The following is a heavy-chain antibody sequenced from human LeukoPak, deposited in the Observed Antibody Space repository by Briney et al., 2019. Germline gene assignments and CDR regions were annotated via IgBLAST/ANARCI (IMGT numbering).Heavy chain of an antibody. CDR2: IYHSWST. Sequence: PSETLSLTCAVSGGSISSGGYSWSWIRQPPGKGLEWIGYIYHSWSTYYNPSLKSRVTISVDRSKNQFSLKLSSVTAADTAVYYCARDRRPYDSSGYYQDYWGQGTLVTVSS. D-gene: IGHD3-22*01. CDR3: ARDRRPYDSSGYYQDY. J-gene: IGHJ4*02. CDR1: GGSISSGGYS. V-gene: IGHV4-30-2*01.